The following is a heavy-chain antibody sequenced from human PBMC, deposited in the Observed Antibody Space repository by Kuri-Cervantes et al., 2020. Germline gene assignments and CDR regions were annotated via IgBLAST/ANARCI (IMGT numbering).Heavy chain of an antibody. Sequence: KVSCKGSAYSFTNCWIGWVRQMPGKGLEWMGIIYPGDSDTGCSPSFQGQVTISADRSISTAYLQWSNLKASDTAMYYCARVDDITVAATSPFDYWGQGTLVTVSS. J-gene: IGHJ4*02. V-gene: IGHV5-51*01. CDR2: IYPGDSDT. CDR1: AYSFTNCW. D-gene: IGHD6-19*01. CDR3: ARVDDITVAATSPFDY.